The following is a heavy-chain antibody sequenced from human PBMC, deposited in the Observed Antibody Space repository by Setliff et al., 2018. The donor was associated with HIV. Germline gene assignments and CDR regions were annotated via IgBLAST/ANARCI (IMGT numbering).Heavy chain of an antibody. CDR1: GDNFNNVA. D-gene: IGHD1-1*01. V-gene: IGHV1-18*01. CDR3: ARGQLDRHLRSDVPFDI. Sequence: ASVKVSCKASGDNFNNVALNWVRQAPGQGLEWMGWISASSDNTNYAQKFQGRVNLTTDTSTNTVYMELKSLRSDDTAVYFCARGQLDRHLRSDVPFDIWGQGTMVTV. CDR2: ISASSDNT. J-gene: IGHJ3*02.